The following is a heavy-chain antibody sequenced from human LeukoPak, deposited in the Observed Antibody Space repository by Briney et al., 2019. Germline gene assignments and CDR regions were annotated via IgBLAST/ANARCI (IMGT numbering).Heavy chain of an antibody. Sequence: GGSLRLSCAVSGITLSNYGMSWVRQAPGKGLEWVAGISDRGSRTNYADSVKGRFTISTDHPENTLYLEMNSLRAEDTAVYFCAKRGVVIRVILVGFHKEAYYFDSRGQGALVTVSS. CDR1: GITLSNYG. CDR2: ISDRGSRT. V-gene: IGHV3-23*01. J-gene: IGHJ4*02. D-gene: IGHD3-22*01. CDR3: AKRGVVIRVILVGFHKEAYYFDS.